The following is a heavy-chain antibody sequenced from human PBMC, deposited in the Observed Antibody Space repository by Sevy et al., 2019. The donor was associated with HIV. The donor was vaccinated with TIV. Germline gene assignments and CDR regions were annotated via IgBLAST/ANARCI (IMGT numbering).Heavy chain of an antibody. V-gene: IGHV3-33*01. CDR2: IWYDGSNK. CDR1: GFTFSSYG. Sequence: GGSLRLSCAASGFTFSSYGMHWVRQAPGKGLEWVAVIWYDGSNKYYADSVKGRFTISRDNSKNTRYLQMNSLRAEDTAVYYCARDRPTTGRFDYWGQGTLVTVSS. CDR3: ARDRPTTGRFDY. J-gene: IGHJ4*02. D-gene: IGHD1-1*01.